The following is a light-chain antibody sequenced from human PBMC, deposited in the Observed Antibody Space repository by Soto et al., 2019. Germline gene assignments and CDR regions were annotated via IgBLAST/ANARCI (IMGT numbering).Light chain of an antibody. CDR2: DVS. J-gene: IGLJ1*01. CDR1: SSDIGGYNY. Sequence: QSALTQPASVSGSPGQSITISCTGTSSDIGGYNYVSWYQQLPGKVPKLIIYDVSNRPSGVSDRFSGSKSGNAASLTISGLQAEDEADYYCSSYTSTSTLYVFATGTKVTVL. V-gene: IGLV2-14*03. CDR3: SSYTSTSTLYV.